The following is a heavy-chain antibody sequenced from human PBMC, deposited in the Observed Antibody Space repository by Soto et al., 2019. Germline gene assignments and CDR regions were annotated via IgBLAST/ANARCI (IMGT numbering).Heavy chain of an antibody. Sequence: QVQHVQSGAEVKKPGDSVKVSCKASGYSFTGHYMHWVRRAPGQGLEWMGWVNLNTGGTDYAQEFQGRVTMTTATSIRTVYLEVTRLKFDDXAIYYCARDPSSFLGRVYGMDVWGQGTAVTVSS. CDR2: VNLNTGGT. CDR3: ARDPSSFLGRVYGMDV. CDR1: GYSFTGHY. J-gene: IGHJ6*02. V-gene: IGHV1-2*02.